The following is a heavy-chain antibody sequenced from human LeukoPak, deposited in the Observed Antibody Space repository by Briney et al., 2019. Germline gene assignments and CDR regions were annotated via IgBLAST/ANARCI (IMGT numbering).Heavy chain of an antibody. Sequence: GASVTVSCKASGYTFTSYYLHWVRQAPGQGLDGMGIINPSDGKTSYVQKLHDRATMTSDASTRTVSVEPSSRRSEDTAVYYCARNTIAAAGTAFDIWGQGTMVTVSS. CDR2: INPSDGKT. D-gene: IGHD6-13*01. V-gene: IGHV1-46*01. CDR1: GYTFTSYY. J-gene: IGHJ3*02. CDR3: ARNTIAAAGTAFDI.